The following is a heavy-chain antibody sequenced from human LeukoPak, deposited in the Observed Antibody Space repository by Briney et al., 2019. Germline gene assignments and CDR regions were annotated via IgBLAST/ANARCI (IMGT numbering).Heavy chain of an antibody. J-gene: IGHJ4*02. V-gene: IGHV3-21*05. D-gene: IGHD2-21*01. CDR1: GFTSSRYS. Sequence: GGSLRLSCATSGFTSSRYSMNWVRQAPGKGLEWISYISSSSSQVQYADSVKGRFTISRDNARNSLYLQMNNLRAEDTAVYHCARGVGDDNWLIDYWGQGTLVTVSS. CDR2: ISSSSSQV. CDR3: ARGVGDDNWLIDY.